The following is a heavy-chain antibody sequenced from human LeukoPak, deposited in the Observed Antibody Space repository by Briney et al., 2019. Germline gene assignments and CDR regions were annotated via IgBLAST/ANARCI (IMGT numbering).Heavy chain of an antibody. CDR2: IVVGSGNT. CDR3: AADRYDSSGYYHFDY. V-gene: IGHV1-58*02. J-gene: IGHJ4*02. CDR1: GFTFTSSA. D-gene: IGHD3-22*01. Sequence: GASVKVSCKASGFTFTSSAMQWVRLARGQRLEWIGWIVVGSGNTNYAQKFQERVTITRDMSTSTAYMELSSLRSEDTAVYYCAADRYDSSGYYHFDYWGQGTLVTVSS.